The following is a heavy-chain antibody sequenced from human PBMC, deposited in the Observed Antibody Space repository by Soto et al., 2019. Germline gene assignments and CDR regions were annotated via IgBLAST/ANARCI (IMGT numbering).Heavy chain of an antibody. J-gene: IGHJ4*02. V-gene: IGHV3-11*01. CDR2: ISSSGGTI. Sequence: CAASGFTFSDYYMSWIRQAPGKGLEWVSYISSSGGTIYYADSVKGRFTISRDNAKNSLYLQMNSLRAEDTAVYYCARRPMSISGTGFDYWGQGTLVTVSS. D-gene: IGHD1-7*01. CDR3: ARRPMSISGTGFDY. CDR1: GFTFSDYY.